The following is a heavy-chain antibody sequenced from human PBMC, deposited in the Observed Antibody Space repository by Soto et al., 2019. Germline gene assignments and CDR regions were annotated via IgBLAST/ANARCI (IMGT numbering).Heavy chain of an antibody. J-gene: IGHJ4*01. CDR1: GFTCSSYV. CDR3: AKYGRLGTMVRGVRPFDY. D-gene: IGHD3-10*01. Sequence: QVQLMESGGGVVQPGRSLRLSCAASGFTCSSYVMHWVRQAPGKGLEWVAVISYDGSNKYYADSVKGRFTISRDNSKNTLYLQMNSLRAEDTAVYYCAKYGRLGTMVRGVRPFDYWGQGTLVNVSS. V-gene: IGHV3-30*18. CDR2: ISYDGSNK.